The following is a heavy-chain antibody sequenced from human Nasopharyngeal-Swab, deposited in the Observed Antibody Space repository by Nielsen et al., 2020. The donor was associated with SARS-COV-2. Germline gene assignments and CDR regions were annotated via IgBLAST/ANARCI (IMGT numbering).Heavy chain of an antibody. CDR3: ARDLSYYDSSGYPGDY. V-gene: IGHV3-30-3*01. J-gene: IGHJ4*02. CDR2: ISYDGSNK. D-gene: IGHD3-22*01. Sequence: WIRQPPGKGLEWVAVISYDGSNKYYADSVKGRFTISRDNSKNTLYLQMNSLRAEDTAVYYCARDLSYYDSSGYPGDYWGQGTLATVSS.